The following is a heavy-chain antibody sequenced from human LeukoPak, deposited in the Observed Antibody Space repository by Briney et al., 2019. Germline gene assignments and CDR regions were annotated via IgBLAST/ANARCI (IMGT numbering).Heavy chain of an antibody. D-gene: IGHD2-2*01. CDR1: GGSIDITNY. V-gene: IGHV4-4*02. Sequence: SGTLSLTCGVSGGSIDITNYWSWVRQAPGTGLEWIGEISHDGTRNYNPSLRSRVAMSFDRANNYFSLSLTAVTAADTALYYCTRESRPFCPFAFWGQGVMVTVSS. J-gene: IGHJ4*02. CDR3: TRESRPFCPFAF. CDR2: ISHDGTR.